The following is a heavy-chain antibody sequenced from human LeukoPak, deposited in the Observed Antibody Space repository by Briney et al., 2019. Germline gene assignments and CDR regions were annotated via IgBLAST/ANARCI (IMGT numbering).Heavy chain of an antibody. CDR2: ISSSSSYI. Sequence: PGGSLRLSCASSGFTFNNYAMTWVRQAPGKGLEWVSSISSSSSYIYHADSVKGRFTISRDNSKKTVSLEMSSLTAADTGVYYCAKDGAQYSSGPECDPRGQGALVTVSP. CDR3: AKDGAQYSSGPECDP. D-gene: IGHD6-19*01. V-gene: IGHV3-21*04. J-gene: IGHJ5*02. CDR1: GFTFNNYA.